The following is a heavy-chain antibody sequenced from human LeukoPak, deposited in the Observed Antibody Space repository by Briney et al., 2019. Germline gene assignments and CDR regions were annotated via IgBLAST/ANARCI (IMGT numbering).Heavy chain of an antibody. CDR2: TRYDGSNK. Sequence: GGSLRLSCAASGFTFSSYGMHWVRQAPGKGLVWVAFTRYDGSNKYYADSVKGRFTISRDNSKNTLYLQMNSLRAEDTAVYYCAKSRGGSYSDAFDIWGQGTMVTVSS. J-gene: IGHJ3*02. V-gene: IGHV3-30*02. CDR3: AKSRGGSYSDAFDI. CDR1: GFTFSSYG. D-gene: IGHD1-26*01.